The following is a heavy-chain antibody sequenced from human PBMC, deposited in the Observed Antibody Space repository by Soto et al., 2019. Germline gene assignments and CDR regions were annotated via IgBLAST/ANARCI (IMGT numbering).Heavy chain of an antibody. V-gene: IGHV4-31*01. CDR2: IYYSGST. Sequence: PSETLSLTCTVSGGSISSGGYYWSWIRQHPGKGLEWIGYIYYSGSTYYNPSLKSPVTISVDTSKNQFSLKPSSVTAADTAVYYCARGVVATRSYYFGYWGQGTLVTVSS. J-gene: IGHJ4*02. D-gene: IGHD5-12*01. CDR1: GGSISSGGYY. CDR3: ARGVVATRSYYFGY.